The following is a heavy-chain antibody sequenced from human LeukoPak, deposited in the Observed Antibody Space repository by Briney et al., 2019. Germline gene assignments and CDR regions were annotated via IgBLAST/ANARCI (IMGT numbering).Heavy chain of an antibody. Sequence: GGSLRPSCAASGFTVSSSYMSWVRQAPGKGLEWVSVIYSGGTTSYADSVKGRFTISRDNSKNTLYLQMNSLRAEDTAVYYCVRGGYYNILTGFRGRFLGFDYWGQGTLVTVSS. V-gene: IGHV3-66*02. J-gene: IGHJ4*02. D-gene: IGHD3-9*01. CDR1: GFTVSSSY. CDR3: VRGGYYNILTGFRGRFLGFDY. CDR2: IYSGGTT.